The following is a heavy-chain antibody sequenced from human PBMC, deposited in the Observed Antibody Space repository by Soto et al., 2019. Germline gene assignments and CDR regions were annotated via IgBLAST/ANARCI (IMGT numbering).Heavy chain of an antibody. CDR3: AKNRNSYDGSGYYSFPLDV. Sequence: GGSLRLSCAASGFTFSTYPMSWVRQASGKGLEWVSHISGSGGSTYSADSLKGRFTISRDNSKNTLYLQMNSLRAEDTAVYYSAKNRNSYDGSGYYSFPLDVWGQGTTVTVSS. D-gene: IGHD3-22*01. CDR2: ISGSGGST. CDR1: GFTFSTYP. J-gene: IGHJ6*02. V-gene: IGHV3-23*01.